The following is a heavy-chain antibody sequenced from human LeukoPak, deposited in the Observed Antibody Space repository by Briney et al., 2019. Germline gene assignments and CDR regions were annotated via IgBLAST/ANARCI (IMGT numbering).Heavy chain of an antibody. CDR2: ISWNSGSI. CDR3: AKDITGTPRGSVY. J-gene: IGHJ4*02. D-gene: IGHD1-20*01. Sequence: GGSLRLSCAASGFTFDDYAMHWVRQAPGKGLEWVSGISWNSGSIAYADSVKGRFTISRDNAKNSLYLQMNSLRAEDTALYYCAKDITGTPRGSVYWGQGTLVTVSS. CDR1: GFTFDDYA. V-gene: IGHV3-9*01.